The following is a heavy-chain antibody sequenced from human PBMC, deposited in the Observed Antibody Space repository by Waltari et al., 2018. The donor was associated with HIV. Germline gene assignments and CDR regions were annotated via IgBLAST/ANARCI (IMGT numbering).Heavy chain of an antibody. V-gene: IGHV3-48*02. Sequence: EVQLVESGGGLVQPGRSLRLSCAASGFSCSDYAMNWGRQAPGKGLEWISYISSSSSNIKYADSVKGRFTISRDNTKRSLDLHMNNLRDEDTAVYFCARDTLNLYFGLDVWGQGTTVSVSS. CDR3: ARDTLNLYFGLDV. CDR1: GFSCSDYA. J-gene: IGHJ6*02. CDR2: ISSSSSNI.